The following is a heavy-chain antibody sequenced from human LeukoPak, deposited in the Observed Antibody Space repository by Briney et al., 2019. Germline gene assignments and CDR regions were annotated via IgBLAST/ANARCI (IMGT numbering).Heavy chain of an antibody. CDR2: ISAYNGNT. V-gene: IGHV1-18*01. D-gene: IGHD3-10*01. Sequence: ASVKVSCTASGYTVTSYGISWVRQAPGQGLEWMGWISAYNGNTNYAQKLQGRVTMTTDTSTSTAYMELRSLRSDDTAVYYCARSSITMVRGVIIIPNWFDPWGQGTLVTVSS. CDR3: ARSSITMVRGVIIIPNWFDP. J-gene: IGHJ5*02. CDR1: GYTVTSYG.